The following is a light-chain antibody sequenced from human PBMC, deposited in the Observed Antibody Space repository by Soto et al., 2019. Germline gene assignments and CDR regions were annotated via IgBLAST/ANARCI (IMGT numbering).Light chain of an antibody. CDR1: QSVNSY. V-gene: IGKV1-5*01. Sequence: DIQMTQSPSTLSASVGDRVTITCRASQSVNSYLAWYQHKPGKAPTLLIYEASSLETGVPSRFSGSGSGTEFTLTISRLQPDDFATYYCQQYNTYLLTFGGGTKVEIK. CDR3: QQYNTYLLT. J-gene: IGKJ4*01. CDR2: EAS.